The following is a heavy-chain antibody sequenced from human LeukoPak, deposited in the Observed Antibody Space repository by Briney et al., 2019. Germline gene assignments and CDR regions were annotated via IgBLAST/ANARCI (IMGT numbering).Heavy chain of an antibody. CDR1: GGPISNYY. D-gene: IGHD6-6*01. J-gene: IGHJ6*02. Sequence: SETLSLTCTVSGGPISNYYWSWIRQPPGKAPEWIGYIYHSGSTHYNPSLQSRVTISVDTSKSPLSLRLSSVPAADTAVYYCARHGTYSSSSYYYDMDVWGEGATVTVSS. CDR3: ARHGTYSSSSYYYDMDV. CDR2: IYHSGST. V-gene: IGHV4-59*08.